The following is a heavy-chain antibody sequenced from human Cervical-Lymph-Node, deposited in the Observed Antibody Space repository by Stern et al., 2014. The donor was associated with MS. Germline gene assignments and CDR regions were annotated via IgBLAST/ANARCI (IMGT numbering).Heavy chain of an antibody. CDR2: IYWDEDN. CDR1: GFSLTSSGEG. V-gene: IGHV2-5*02. J-gene: IGHJ4*02. CDR3: AHEHNSWYSFDY. Sequence: QVTLRESGPTLVKPTQTLTLTCTFSGFSLTSSGEGVGWIRQPPGKALELLALIYWDEDNYYSPSLKTRLTITKDTSKNQVVLTMTNMDPLDTGRYYCAHEHNSWYSFDYWGQGTLVTVSS. D-gene: IGHD6-13*01.